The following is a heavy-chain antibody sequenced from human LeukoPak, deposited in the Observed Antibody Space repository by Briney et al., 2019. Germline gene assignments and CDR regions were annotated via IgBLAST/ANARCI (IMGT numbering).Heavy chain of an antibody. Sequence: GASVKASCKASGYTFISYGISWVRQAPGQGLEWMGRINSYNGNTNYGQKLQGRVNMTTDTSTSSAYMELRSLRSDDTVVYYCARVAEDCSSTSCYAGVDYWGQGTLVTVSS. V-gene: IGHV1-18*01. CDR2: INSYNGNT. CDR1: GYTFISYG. D-gene: IGHD2-2*01. CDR3: ARVAEDCSSTSCYAGVDY. J-gene: IGHJ4*02.